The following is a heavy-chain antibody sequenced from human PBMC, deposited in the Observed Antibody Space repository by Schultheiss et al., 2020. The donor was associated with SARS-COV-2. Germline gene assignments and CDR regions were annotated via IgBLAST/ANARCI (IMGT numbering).Heavy chain of an antibody. Sequence: GESLKISCAASGFTFSSFGMHWVRQAPGKGLEWVSSISSSSHYIYYADSVKGRFTISRDNSKNTLYLQMNSLRAEDTAVYYCAREGGRENARAFDPWGQGTLVTVSS. J-gene: IGHJ5*02. V-gene: IGHV3-21*01. CDR3: AREGGRENARAFDP. CDR1: GFTFSSFG. CDR2: ISSSSHYI.